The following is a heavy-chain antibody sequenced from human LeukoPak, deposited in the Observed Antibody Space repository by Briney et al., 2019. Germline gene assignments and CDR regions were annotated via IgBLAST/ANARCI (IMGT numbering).Heavy chain of an antibody. J-gene: IGHJ4*02. V-gene: IGHV3-30*02. CDR1: GFTFSSYG. CDR2: IRYDGSNK. D-gene: IGHD3-22*01. Sequence: GGSLRLSCAASGFTFSSYGMHWVRQAPGKGLEWVAFIRYDGSNKYYADSVKGRFTISRDNSKNTLYLQMNSLRAEDTAVYYCAKDLISSGYYYVLGGSWGQGTLVTVSS. CDR3: AKDLISSGYYYVLGGS.